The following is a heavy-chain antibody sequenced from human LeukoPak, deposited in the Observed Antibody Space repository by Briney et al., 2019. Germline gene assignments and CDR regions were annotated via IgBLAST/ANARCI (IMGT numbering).Heavy chain of an antibody. CDR2: ISSSGTTI. D-gene: IGHD1-26*01. V-gene: IGHV3-48*01. J-gene: IGHJ4*02. CDR1: GFTFNRYS. Sequence: GASLRLSCAASGFTFNRYSMNWVRQAPGKGLEWISYISSSGTTIYYADSVQGRFTISRDNSKNTLYLQMNSLRAEDTAIYYCAKDFASGTYYDQIDYWGQGTLVTVSS. CDR3: AKDFASGTYYDQIDY.